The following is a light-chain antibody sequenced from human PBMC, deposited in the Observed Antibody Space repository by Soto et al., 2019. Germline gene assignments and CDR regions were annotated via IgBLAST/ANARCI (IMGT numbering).Light chain of an antibody. CDR3: QRYNDWPYS. V-gene: IGKV3-15*01. CDR2: EAS. CDR1: QSVSSN. Sequence: EIEMTNSPDTLSVYPWERATLSCRASQSVSSNLAWYQQRPGQAPRLLIYEASTRASGVPDRFSGSGYGRVFTLTISSLQPEDFAVYYCQRYNDWPYSFGHGTKVDIK. J-gene: IGKJ2*03.